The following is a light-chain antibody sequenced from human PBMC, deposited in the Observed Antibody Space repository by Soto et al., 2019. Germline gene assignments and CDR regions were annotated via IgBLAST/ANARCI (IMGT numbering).Light chain of an antibody. CDR1: QSIDRY. Sequence: EIVLTQSPATLSLSPGERATLSCRASQSIDRYLAWYQQKSGQAPRLLIYDASNRATGIPARFSGSGSGTDFPLTISSLGAEDFAVYCCQQSSYWPPVFGEGTRVEI. CDR3: QQSSYWPPV. V-gene: IGKV3-11*01. J-gene: IGKJ4*01. CDR2: DAS.